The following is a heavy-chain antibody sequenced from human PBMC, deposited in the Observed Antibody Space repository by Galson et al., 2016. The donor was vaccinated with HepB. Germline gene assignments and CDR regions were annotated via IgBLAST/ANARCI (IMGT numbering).Heavy chain of an antibody. V-gene: IGHV1-2*02. CDR2: INPSSGGT. CDR1: GYSLNTYA. J-gene: IGHJ5*02. D-gene: IGHD1-26*01. CDR3: AREGGFSGSYSA. Sequence: SVKVSCKASGYSLNTYAIHWVRQAPGQGLEWMGWINPSSGGTSYAQKFQGRVTMTRDTSISTASMELSRLTSDDTALYYCAREGGFSGSYSAWGQGTLVTVSS.